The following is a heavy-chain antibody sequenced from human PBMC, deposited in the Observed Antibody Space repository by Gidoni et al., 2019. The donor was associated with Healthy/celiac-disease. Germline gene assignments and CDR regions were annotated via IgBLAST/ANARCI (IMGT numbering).Heavy chain of an antibody. V-gene: IGHV3-23*01. D-gene: IGHD4-17*01. Sequence: EVQLLESGGGLVQPGGSLRLSCAASGFTFSSYAMSWVRQAPGKGLEWVSAISGSGGSTYYADSVKGRFTISRDNSKNTLYLQMNSLRAEDTAVYYCAKVGGDYDGSLNWFDPWGQGTLVTVSS. CDR3: AKVGGDYDGSLNWFDP. CDR1: GFTFSSYA. CDR2: ISGSGGST. J-gene: IGHJ5*02.